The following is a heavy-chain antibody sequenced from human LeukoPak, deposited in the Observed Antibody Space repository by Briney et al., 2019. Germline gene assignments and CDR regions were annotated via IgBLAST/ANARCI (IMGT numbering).Heavy chain of an antibody. J-gene: IGHJ2*01. CDR1: GYTFTGYY. V-gene: IGHV1-2*02. Sequence: GASVKVSCKASGYTFTGYYMHWVRQAPGQGLEWMGWINPNSGGTNYAQKFQGRVTITADKSTSTAYMELSSLRSEDTAVYYCGLSHSGYFWYFDLWGRGTLVTVSS. D-gene: IGHD2-15*01. CDR3: GLSHSGYFWYFDL. CDR2: INPNSGGT.